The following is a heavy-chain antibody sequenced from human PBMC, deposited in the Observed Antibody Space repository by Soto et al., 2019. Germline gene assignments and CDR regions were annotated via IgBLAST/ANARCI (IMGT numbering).Heavy chain of an antibody. D-gene: IGHD2-2*01. CDR3: ARVPVGDLFPYYYGMDV. Sequence: ASVKVSCKASGYTFTSYGISWVRQAPGQGLEWMGWISAYNGNTNYAQKLQGRVTMTTDTSTSTAYMELRSLRSDDTAVYYCARVPVGDLFPYYYGMDVWGQGTTVTVSS. V-gene: IGHV1-18*01. CDR2: ISAYNGNT. J-gene: IGHJ6*02. CDR1: GYTFTSYG.